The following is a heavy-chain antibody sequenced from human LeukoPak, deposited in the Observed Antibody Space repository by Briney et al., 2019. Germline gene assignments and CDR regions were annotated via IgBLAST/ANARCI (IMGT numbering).Heavy chain of an antibody. CDR1: GGSISSSSSY. D-gene: IGHD3-3*01. J-gene: IGHJ4*02. V-gene: IGHV4-39*01. CDR2: IYYTGNT. CDR3: GRGGGAVYDFWSGYYLVDY. Sequence: SETLSLTCTVSGGSISSSSSYWGWLRQPPGKGLEWIGTIYYTGNTYYNPSLKSRVTISVHTSKNQFSLKLSPVTAADTAVYYCGRGGGAVYDFWSGYYLVDYWGQGTLVTVSS.